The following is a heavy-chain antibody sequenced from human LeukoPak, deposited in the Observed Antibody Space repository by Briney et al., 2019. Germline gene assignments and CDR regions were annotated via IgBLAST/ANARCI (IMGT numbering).Heavy chain of an antibody. CDR3: ARGLRHYYDSSGYDN. CDR1: GFTFARYA. CDR2: ISSSGGTT. J-gene: IGHJ4*02. V-gene: IGHV3-23*01. Sequence: GGSLRLSCAASGFTFARYAMSWVRQAPGKGLEWVSVISSSGGTTYYADSVKGRFTISRDNSKNTLYLQMNSLRAEDTAVYYCARGLRHYYDSSGYDNWGQGTLVTVSS. D-gene: IGHD3-22*01.